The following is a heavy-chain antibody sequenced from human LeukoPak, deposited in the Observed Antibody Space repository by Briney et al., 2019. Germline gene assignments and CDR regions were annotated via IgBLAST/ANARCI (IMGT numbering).Heavy chain of an antibody. CDR1: GFTLSSYA. D-gene: IGHD1-14*01. CDR2: ISNSDGTT. CDR3: AKATGYLL. Sequence: GGSLRLSCAASGFTLSSYAMSWVRQAPGKGLEWVSTISNSDGTTYYADSVKGRFTISRDDSENTLSLQMNSLRAEDTAVYYCAKATGYLLWGQGTLVTVSS. V-gene: IGHV3-23*01. J-gene: IGHJ4*02.